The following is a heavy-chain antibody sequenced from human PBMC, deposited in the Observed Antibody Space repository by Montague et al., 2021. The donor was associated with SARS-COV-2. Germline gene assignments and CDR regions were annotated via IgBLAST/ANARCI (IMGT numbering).Heavy chain of an antibody. D-gene: IGHD3-16*01. V-gene: IGHV4-4*07. J-gene: IGHJ4*02. CDR3: VRDGGNWYYFDY. CDR2: IYASGST. CDR1: GVSITSYY. Sequence: SETLSLTRSISGVSITSYYWSWVRQPAGKGLEWICHIYASGSTNYSPSLKSRVRLSIDNPKNQFSLKLESLTAADTAVYYCVRDGGNWYYFDYWGQGALVTVSS.